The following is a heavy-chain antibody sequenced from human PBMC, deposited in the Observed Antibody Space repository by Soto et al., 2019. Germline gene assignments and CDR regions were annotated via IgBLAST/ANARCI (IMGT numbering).Heavy chain of an antibody. CDR2: IYYTGIT. Sequence: QVQLQESGPGLVKPSETLSLTCTVSGDSITSGWWSWLRQSPGKGLEGISFIYYTGITNYNAALRGRVTISVDTSKNHYSLMLNSVTAADTAVYYCARHGWLVPGIGSYWFDPWGQGTLVTVSS. CDR3: ARHGWLVPGIGSYWFDP. D-gene: IGHD6-19*01. J-gene: IGHJ5*02. V-gene: IGHV4-59*01. CDR1: GDSITSGW.